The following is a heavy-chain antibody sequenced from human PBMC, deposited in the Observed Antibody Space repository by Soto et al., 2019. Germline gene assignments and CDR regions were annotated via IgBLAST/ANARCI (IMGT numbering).Heavy chain of an antibody. CDR3: AKSATVPAAIAY. V-gene: IGHV1-3*01. CDR2: INAGNGNT. J-gene: IGHJ4*02. CDR1: AYTFTSYA. Sequence: ASLNLSCKPSAYTFTSYAMHFVRQSPGQRLEWMGWINAGNGNTKYSQKFQGRVTITRDTSASTAYMELSSLRSEDTAVYYCAKSATVPAAIAYWGQGTLVTVSS. D-gene: IGHD2-2*02.